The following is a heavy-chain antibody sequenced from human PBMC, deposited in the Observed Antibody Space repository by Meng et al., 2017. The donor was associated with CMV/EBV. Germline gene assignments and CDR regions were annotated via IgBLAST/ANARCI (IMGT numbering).Heavy chain of an antibody. CDR2: ISYDGSNK. Sequence: GESLKISCAASGFTFSNYAIHWVRQAPGKGLEWVAVISYDGSNKYYTDSVKGRFTISRDNSKNTVYLQMNSLRAEDTAVYYCARDFVVVVPAAMATYPRYYYYYYGMDVWGQGTTVTVSS. CDR3: ARDFVVVVPAAMATYPRYYYYYYGMDV. D-gene: IGHD2-2*01. J-gene: IGHJ6*02. CDR1: GFTFSNYA. V-gene: IGHV3-30-3*01.